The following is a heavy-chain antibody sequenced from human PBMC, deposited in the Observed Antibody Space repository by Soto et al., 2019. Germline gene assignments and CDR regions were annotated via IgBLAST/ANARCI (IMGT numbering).Heavy chain of an antibody. V-gene: IGHV1-69*15. D-gene: IGHD2-15*01. Sequence: QVQLVQSGAEVKKPGSSVKVSCKASGGSFRREAINWVRQAPGQGPEWMGNILPFFGTADYAEKFQGRVTRTADVSTTTVYLEMSSLGVEATAVYYCARGQEFGGNSDAFDVWGQGTMVIVSS. CDR1: GGSFRREA. J-gene: IGHJ3*01. CDR3: ARGQEFGGNSDAFDV. CDR2: ILPFFGTA.